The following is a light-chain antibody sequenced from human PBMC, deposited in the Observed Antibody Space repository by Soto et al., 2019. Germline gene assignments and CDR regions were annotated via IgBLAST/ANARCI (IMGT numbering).Light chain of an antibody. Sequence: QPVLTQPPSASGTPGQGVTISCSGSNSNIGSNAVSWYQQLPGTAPKPLIYSSNQRPSGVPDRFSGSKSGTSASLAISGLRSEDEAEYYCAAWDDSLNGPVFGGGTKVTVL. V-gene: IGLV1-44*01. J-gene: IGLJ3*02. CDR1: NSNIGSNA. CDR2: SSN. CDR3: AAWDDSLNGPV.